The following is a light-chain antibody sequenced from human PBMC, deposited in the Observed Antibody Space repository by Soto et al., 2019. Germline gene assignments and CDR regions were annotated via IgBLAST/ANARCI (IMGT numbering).Light chain of an antibody. CDR3: TSYTSSSTDV. CDR1: SSDVGGYDY. V-gene: IGLV2-14*01. CDR2: DVT. J-gene: IGLJ1*01. Sequence: QSALTQSASVSGSPGQSITVSCTGTSSDVGGYDYVSWYQQHPGNAPKLLISDVTNRPSGVSNRFSGSKSGNTASLTISGLQTEDEADYYCTSYTSSSTDVFGTGTKLTVL.